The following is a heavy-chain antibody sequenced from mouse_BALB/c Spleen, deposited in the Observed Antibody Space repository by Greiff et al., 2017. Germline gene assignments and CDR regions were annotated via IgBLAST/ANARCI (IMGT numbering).Heavy chain of an antibody. J-gene: IGHJ4*01. CDR2: ISNGGGST. CDR1: GFTFSSYT. Sequence: DVMLVESGGGLVQPGGSLKLSCAASGFTFSSYTMSWVRQTPEKRLEWVAYISNGGGSTYYPDTVKGRFTISRDNAKNTLYLQMSSLKSEDTAMYYCARDRYAMDYWGQGTSVTVSS. V-gene: IGHV5-12-2*01. CDR3: ARDRYAMDY.